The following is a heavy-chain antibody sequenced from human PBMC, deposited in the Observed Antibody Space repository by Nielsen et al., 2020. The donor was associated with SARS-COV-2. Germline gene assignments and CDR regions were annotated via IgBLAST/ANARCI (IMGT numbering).Heavy chain of an antibody. Sequence: SETLSLTCAVYGGSFGGYYWSWIRQPPGKGLEWIGYIYYSGSTNYNPSLKSRVTISVDTSKNQFSLKLSSVTAADTAVYYCAREVQLSLLGYYYYYYMDVWGKGTTVTVSS. V-gene: IGHV4-59*01. D-gene: IGHD5-18*01. CDR3: AREVQLSLLGYYYYYYMDV. CDR2: IYYSGST. CDR1: GGSFGGYY. J-gene: IGHJ6*03.